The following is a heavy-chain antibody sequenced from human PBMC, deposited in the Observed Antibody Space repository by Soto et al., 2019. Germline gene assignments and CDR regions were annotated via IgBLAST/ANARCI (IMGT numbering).Heavy chain of an antibody. Sequence: ASETLSLTCAVYGGSFSGYYWSWIRQPPGKGLEWIGEINHSGSTNYNPSLKSRVTMSVDTSKNQFSLKLNSVTAADTAVYYCARRGEVELQYLFDSWGQGFRVTVSS. CDR2: INHSGST. CDR1: GGSFSGYY. V-gene: IGHV4-34*01. J-gene: IGHJ4*02. D-gene: IGHD1-7*01. CDR3: ARRGEVELQYLFDS.